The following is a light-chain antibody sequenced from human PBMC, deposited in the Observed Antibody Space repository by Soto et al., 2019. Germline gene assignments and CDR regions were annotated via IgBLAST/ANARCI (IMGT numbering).Light chain of an antibody. CDR2: DAS. V-gene: IGKV1-5*01. J-gene: IGKJ1*01. CDR3: QQYNSYWT. CDR1: QSISSW. Sequence: IQLTSSPSTLSASVGDRVTITCRASQSISSWLAWYQQKPGKAPKLLIYDASSLESGVPSRFSGSGSGTEFTLTISSLQPDDFATYYCQQYNSYWTFGQGTKV.